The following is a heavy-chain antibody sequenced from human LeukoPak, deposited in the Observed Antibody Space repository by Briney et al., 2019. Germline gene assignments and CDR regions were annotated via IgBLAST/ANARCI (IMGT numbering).Heavy chain of an antibody. Sequence: SETLSLTCTVSGSSISSYYWSWVRQPPGKGLEWLGCIYYSGSTKYNPSLKSRVTISLDTSKNQFSLKLSSVTAADTAVYYCASDSGSYLDTFDIWGQGTMVTVSS. CDR1: GSSISSYY. V-gene: IGHV4-59*08. CDR2: IYYSGST. D-gene: IGHD1-26*01. J-gene: IGHJ3*02. CDR3: ASDSGSYLDTFDI.